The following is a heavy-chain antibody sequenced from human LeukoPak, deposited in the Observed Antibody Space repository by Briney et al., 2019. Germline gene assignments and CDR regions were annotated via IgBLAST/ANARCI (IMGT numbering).Heavy chain of an antibody. CDR1: GFAFSSYD. D-gene: IGHD1-26*01. J-gene: IGHJ4*02. V-gene: IGHV3-13*01. CDR2: IGHAGDT. Sequence: GGSLGLSCAASGFAFSSYDMHWVRQVSGKGLEWVSAIGHAGDTYYADSVKGRFTISREDAKNYFFLQMSSLRAGDTAVYFCAALGDSIYWGQGTLATVSS. CDR3: AALGDSIY.